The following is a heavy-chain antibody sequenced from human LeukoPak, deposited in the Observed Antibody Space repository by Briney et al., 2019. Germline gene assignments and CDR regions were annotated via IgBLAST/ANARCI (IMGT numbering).Heavy chain of an antibody. CDR1: GGSISSYY. J-gene: IGHJ6*03. CDR2: IQYSGST. CDR3: ARGLLYGGSYSYYYYMDV. Sequence: SETLSLTCTVSGGSISSYYWSWIRQPPGKGLEWVGYIQYSGSTNYNPSLKSRVTISVDTSKNQFSLKLSSVTAADTAVYYCARGLLYGGSYSYYYYMDVWGKGTTVTISS. D-gene: IGHD1-26*01. V-gene: IGHV4-59*01.